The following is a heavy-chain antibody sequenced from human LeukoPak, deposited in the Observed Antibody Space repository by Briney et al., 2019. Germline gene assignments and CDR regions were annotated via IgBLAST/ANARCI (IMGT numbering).Heavy chain of an antibody. CDR1: GGTFSSYA. Sequence: SSVKVSCKASGGTFSSYAIIWVRQAPGQGLEWMGRIIPILGIANYAQKFQGRVTITADKSTSTAYMELSSLRSEDTAVYYCAGVDTAMVGVDYWGQGTLVTVSS. CDR3: AGVDTAMVGVDY. D-gene: IGHD5-18*01. CDR2: IIPILGIA. J-gene: IGHJ4*02. V-gene: IGHV1-69*04.